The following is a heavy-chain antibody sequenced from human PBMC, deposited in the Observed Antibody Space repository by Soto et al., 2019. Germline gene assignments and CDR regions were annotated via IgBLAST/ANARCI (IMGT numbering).Heavy chain of an antibody. CDR2: IIPIFGTA. J-gene: IGHJ6*02. CDR3: ASLRYSSSWYPSDYYYGMDV. CDR1: GGTFSSYA. V-gene: IGHV1-69*06. Sequence: EASVNVSCKASGGTFSSYATSWVRQAPGQGLEWMGGIIPIFGTANYAQKFQGRVTITADKSTSTAYMELSSLRSEDTAVYYCASLRYSSSWYPSDYYYGMDVWGQGTTVTVSS. D-gene: IGHD6-13*01.